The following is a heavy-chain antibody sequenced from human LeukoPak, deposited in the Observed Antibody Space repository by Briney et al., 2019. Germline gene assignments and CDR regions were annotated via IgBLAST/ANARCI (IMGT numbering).Heavy chain of an antibody. V-gene: IGHV1-18*01. J-gene: IGHJ4*02. CDR3: ARSARSEAADY. CDR1: GYTFTNYG. CDR2: ISAYNGNT. Sequence: ASVKVSCKASGYTFTNYGISWVRQAPGQGLEWMGRISAYNGNTDYAQKFQGRVTITRDTSATIAYMELSSLRSEDTAVYYCARSARSEAADYWGQGTLVTVSS.